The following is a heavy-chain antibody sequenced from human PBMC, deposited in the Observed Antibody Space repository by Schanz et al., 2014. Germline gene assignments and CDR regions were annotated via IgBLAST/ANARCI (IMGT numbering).Heavy chain of an antibody. CDR2: ISSSSSTI. V-gene: IGHV3-48*01. J-gene: IGHJ4*02. CDR1: GFTFSSYS. CDR3: ARDNRYYLFDY. D-gene: IGHD3-16*02. Sequence: EVQLLESGGGLVQPGGSLRLSCTASGFTFSSYSMNWVRQAPGKGLEWVAYISSSSSTIHYADSVKGRFTISRDNSKNALYLQLGSLSAEDTAVYFCARDNRYYLFDYWGQGALVTVSS.